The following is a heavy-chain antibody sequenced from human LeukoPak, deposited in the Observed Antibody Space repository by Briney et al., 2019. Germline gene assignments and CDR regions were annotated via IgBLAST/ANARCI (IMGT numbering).Heavy chain of an antibody. V-gene: IGHV4-61*02. CDR1: GGSISSGSYH. J-gene: IGHJ5*02. Sequence: SETLSLTCTVSGGSISSGSYHWSWIRQPAGKGLEWIGRIYTSGSTNYNPSLKSRVTISGDTSKNQFSLKLSSVTAADTAVYYCVKSYYDSTGYSGWFDPWGQGTLVTVSS. CDR3: VKSYYDSTGYSGWFDP. CDR2: IYTSGST. D-gene: IGHD3-22*01.